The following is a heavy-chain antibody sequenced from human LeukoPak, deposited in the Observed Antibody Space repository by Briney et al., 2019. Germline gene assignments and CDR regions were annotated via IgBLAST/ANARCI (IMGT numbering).Heavy chain of an antibody. J-gene: IGHJ3*01. Sequence: GGSLRLSCAASGFTFSNYEMNWVRRAPGKGLEWVSYISSSGGTIYYADSVRGRFTISRDNAKDSLYLQVNSLRVEDTAVYYCARMWTTVTDAFDFWGQGTMVTVSS. CDR3: ARMWTTVTDAFDF. CDR1: GFTFSNYE. D-gene: IGHD4-17*01. CDR2: ISSSGGTI. V-gene: IGHV3-48*03.